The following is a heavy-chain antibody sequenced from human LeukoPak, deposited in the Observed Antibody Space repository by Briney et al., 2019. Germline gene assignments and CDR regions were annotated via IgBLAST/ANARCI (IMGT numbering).Heavy chain of an antibody. Sequence: SETLSLTCAVYGGSFSGYYWSWIRQPPGKGLEWIGEINHSGSTNYNPSLKSRVTISVDTSKNQFSLKLSSVTAADTAVYYCARGLEYSSGWYKYYYMDVWGKGTTVTVSS. J-gene: IGHJ6*03. CDR1: GGSFSGYY. D-gene: IGHD6-19*01. CDR3: ARGLEYSSGWYKYYYMDV. V-gene: IGHV4-34*01. CDR2: INHSGST.